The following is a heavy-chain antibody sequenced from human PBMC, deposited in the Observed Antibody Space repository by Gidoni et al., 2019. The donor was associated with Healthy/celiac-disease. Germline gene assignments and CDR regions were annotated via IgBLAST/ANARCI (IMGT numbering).Heavy chain of an antibody. CDR3: ARIRRERYYDFWSDKNDY. J-gene: IGHJ4*02. CDR2: IFSNDEK. CDR1: GFSLSNDRMG. Sequence: QVTLKESGPVLVKPTETLTLTCTVSGFSLSNDRMGVSWIRQPPGKALEWLAHIFSNDEKSYSTSLKSRLTISKDTSKSQVVLTMTNMDPVDTATYYCARIRRERYYDFWSDKNDYWGQGTLVTVSS. D-gene: IGHD3-3*01. V-gene: IGHV2-26*01.